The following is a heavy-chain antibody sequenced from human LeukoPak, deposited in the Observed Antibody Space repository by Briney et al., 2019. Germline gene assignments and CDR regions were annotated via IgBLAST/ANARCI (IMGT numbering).Heavy chain of an antibody. J-gene: IGHJ3*02. V-gene: IGHV4-31*03. CDR2: IYYSGST. Sequence: SQTLSLTCTVSGGSISSGGYYWSWIRQHPGKGLEWIGYIYYSGSTYYNPSLNSRVTISVDTSKNQFSLKLSSVTAADTAVYYCASPGIAAAGTKAFDIWGQGTMVTVSS. CDR3: ASPGIAAAGTKAFDI. CDR1: GGSISSGGYY. D-gene: IGHD6-13*01.